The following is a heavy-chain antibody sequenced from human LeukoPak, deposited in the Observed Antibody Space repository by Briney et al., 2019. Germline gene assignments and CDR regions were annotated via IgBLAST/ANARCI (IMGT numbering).Heavy chain of an antibody. Sequence: GGSLRLSCAASGFTVSSTYMSWVRQAPGKGPEWVSAIYRDGGTNYADSVRGRFTISRDNSKNTLYLQMSSLRAEDTAVYYCASLHSSSSDYWGQGTLVTVSS. V-gene: IGHV3-66*01. CDR3: ASLHSSSSDY. CDR2: IYRDGGT. CDR1: GFTVSSTY. D-gene: IGHD6-6*01. J-gene: IGHJ4*02.